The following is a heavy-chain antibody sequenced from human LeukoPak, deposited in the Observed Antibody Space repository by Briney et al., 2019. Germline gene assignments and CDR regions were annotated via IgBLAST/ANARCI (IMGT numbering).Heavy chain of an antibody. CDR1: GYTFTRHY. J-gene: IGHJ4*02. D-gene: IGHD3-16*01. CDR2: INPSGGST. CDR3: ARVLGGLAFKTFDY. Sequence: GSVKVSCKASGYTFTRHYMHWVRQAPGQGLEWMGIINPSGGSTIYAQKFQGRVTMTRDTSTSTVYMELSSLRSEDTAVYYCARVLGGLAFKTFDYWGQGTLVTVCS. V-gene: IGHV1-46*01.